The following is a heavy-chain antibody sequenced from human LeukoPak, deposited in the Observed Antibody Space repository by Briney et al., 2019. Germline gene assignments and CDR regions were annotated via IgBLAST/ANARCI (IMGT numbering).Heavy chain of an antibody. CDR2: ISSSSSYI. D-gene: IGHD6-13*01. J-gene: IGHJ4*02. V-gene: IGHV3-21*04. CDR1: GFTFSSYS. Sequence: GGSLRLSCAASGFTFSSYSTNWVRQAPGKGLEWVSSISSSSSYIYYADSVKGRFTISRDNAKNSLYLQMNSLRAEDTALYYCARDQGIAAAGYYFDYWGQGTLVTVSS. CDR3: ARDQGIAAAGYYFDY.